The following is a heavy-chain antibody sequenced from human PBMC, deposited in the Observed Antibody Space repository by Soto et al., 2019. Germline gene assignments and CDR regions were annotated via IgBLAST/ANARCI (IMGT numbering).Heavy chain of an antibody. J-gene: IGHJ6*02. V-gene: IGHV3-30*18. CDR3: AKGREWKYYDILTGYGGYYGMDV. CDR1: GFTFSSYG. D-gene: IGHD3-9*01. Sequence: GGSLRLSCAASGFTFSSYGMHWVRQAPGKGLEWVAVISYDGSNKYYADSVKGRFTISRDNSKNTLYLQMNSLRVEDTAVYYCAKGREWKYYDILTGYGGYYGMDVWGQGTTVTVSS. CDR2: ISYDGSNK.